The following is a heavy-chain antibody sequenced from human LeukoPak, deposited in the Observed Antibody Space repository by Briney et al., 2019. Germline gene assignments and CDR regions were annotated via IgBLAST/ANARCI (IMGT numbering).Heavy chain of an antibody. V-gene: IGHV3-74*01. Sequence: PGGSLRLSCATSGFTFSSNWMHWVRQTPGKGLVWVSRTNSDGSSTSYADSVKGRFTISRDNAKDTLYLQMNSLRAKDTAVYYCARSPLTVTTRLHFDYWGQGTLVTVSS. CDR1: GFTFSSNW. D-gene: IGHD4-17*01. CDR3: ARSPLTVTTRLHFDY. CDR2: TNSDGSST. J-gene: IGHJ4*02.